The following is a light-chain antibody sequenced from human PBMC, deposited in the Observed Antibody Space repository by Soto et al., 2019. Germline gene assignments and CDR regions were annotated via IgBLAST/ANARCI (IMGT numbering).Light chain of an antibody. J-gene: IGLJ2*01. CDR3: AAWDDTLSGLV. CDR2: RAD. Sequence: QSVLTQSPSASGTPGQTVTISCSGRSSNIGGNYVYWYQQLPGTAPRLVLYRADQRPSGVPDRFSGSKSGTSASLAISGLRSEDEADYFCAAWDDTLSGLVFGGGTKVTVL. V-gene: IGLV1-47*01. CDR1: SSNIGGNY.